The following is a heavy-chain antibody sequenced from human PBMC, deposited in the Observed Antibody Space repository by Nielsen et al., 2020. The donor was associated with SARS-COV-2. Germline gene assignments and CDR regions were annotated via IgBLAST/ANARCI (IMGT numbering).Heavy chain of an antibody. Sequence: GESLKISCAASGFTFSSYSMNWVRQAPGKGLEWVSYISSSSSTIYYADSVKGRFTISRDNAKNSLYLQMNSLRAEDTAVYYCARMGYGSGSYLDYWGQGTLVTVSS. CDR3: ARMGYGSGSYLDY. CDR1: GFTFSSYS. CDR2: ISSSSSTI. D-gene: IGHD3-10*01. J-gene: IGHJ4*02. V-gene: IGHV3-48*04.